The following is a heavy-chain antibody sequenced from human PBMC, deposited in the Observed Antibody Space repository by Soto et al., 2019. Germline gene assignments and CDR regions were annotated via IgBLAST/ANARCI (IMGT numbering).Heavy chain of an antibody. J-gene: IGHJ4*02. V-gene: IGHV3-21*01. CDR2: ISSASSET. Sequence: GGSLRLSCEASGFTFIRVSMNLFRQFPGKGLEWVASISSASSETWYADSVKGRFIISRDNAQNSLFLQMNTLRPEDSAIYYCVRVAYWGPGTQVTVSS. CDR1: GFTFIRVS. CDR3: VRVAY.